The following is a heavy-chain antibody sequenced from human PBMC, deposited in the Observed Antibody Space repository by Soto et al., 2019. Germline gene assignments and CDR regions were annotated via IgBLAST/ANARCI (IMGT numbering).Heavy chain of an antibody. CDR3: AKDYGDYNFNYGMDV. D-gene: IGHD4-17*01. J-gene: IGHJ6*02. CDR2: ISYEGSNR. CDR1: GFRFSAYA. V-gene: IGHV3-30*18. Sequence: GGSLRLSCAASGFRFSAYAMHWVRQAPGKGLEWVAVISYEGSNRFYADSVKGRFTVSRDNSKNMVYLQMNSLRGEDTAVFYCAKDYGDYNFNYGMDVWGQGTTVTVSS.